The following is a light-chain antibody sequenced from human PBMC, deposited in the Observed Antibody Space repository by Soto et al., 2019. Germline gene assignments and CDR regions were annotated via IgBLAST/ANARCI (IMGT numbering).Light chain of an antibody. Sequence: IQMTQSPSSVSASVGDRVTMTCRASQGVGGWLAWYQQKPGKVPKLLIYATSSLHSGVPSRFTGSGSGTDFTLSISSLQPADFATYYCQQTHSLPLSFGPGTRWIS. CDR1: QGVGGW. CDR2: ATS. V-gene: IGKV1-12*01. J-gene: IGKJ3*01. CDR3: QQTHSLPLS.